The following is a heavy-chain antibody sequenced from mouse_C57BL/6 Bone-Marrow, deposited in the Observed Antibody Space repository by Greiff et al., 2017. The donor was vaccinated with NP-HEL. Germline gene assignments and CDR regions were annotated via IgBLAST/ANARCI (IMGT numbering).Heavy chain of an antibody. CDR2: IYPSDSET. D-gene: IGHD1-1*01. J-gene: IGHJ2*01. CDR3: AIFTTVVNFDY. Sequence: QVQLQQPGAELVRPGSSVKLSCKASGYTFTSYWMDLVKQRPGQGLEWIGNIYPSDSETHYNQKFKDKATLTVDKSSSTAYMQLSSLTSEDSAVYYCAIFTTVVNFDYWGQGTTLTVSS. V-gene: IGHV1-61*01. CDR1: GYTFTSYW.